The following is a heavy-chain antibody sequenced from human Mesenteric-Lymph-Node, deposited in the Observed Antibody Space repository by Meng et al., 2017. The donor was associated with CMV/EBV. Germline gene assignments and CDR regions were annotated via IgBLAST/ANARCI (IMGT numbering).Heavy chain of an antibody. CDR1: GFTFSNYW. J-gene: IGHJ5*01. CDR2: IKQDGSEK. V-gene: IGHV3-7*01. CDR3: ARRGVYNWFDS. D-gene: IGHD3-10*01. Sequence: GESLKLSCAASGFTFSNYWMSWVRQAPGKGLEWVANIKQDGSEKYYVDSVKGRFSISRDNAKNSLYVQMNSLRAEDTAVYYCARRGVYNWFDSWGQGTLVTVSS.